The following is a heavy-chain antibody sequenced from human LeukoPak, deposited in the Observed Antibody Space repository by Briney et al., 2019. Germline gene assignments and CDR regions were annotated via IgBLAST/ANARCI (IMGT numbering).Heavy chain of an antibody. V-gene: IGHV4-39*01. CDR1: GGSISSSSYY. CDR3: ARANRVSWLLLPSFDY. J-gene: IGHJ4*02. CDR2: IYYSGST. Sequence: LETLSLTCTVSGGSISSSSYYWGWIRQPPGKGLEWIGNIYYSGSTYYNPSLRSRVTISVDTSKSQFSLKVTSVTAADTAVYYCARANRVSWLLLPSFDYWGQGTLVTVSS. D-gene: IGHD3-22*01.